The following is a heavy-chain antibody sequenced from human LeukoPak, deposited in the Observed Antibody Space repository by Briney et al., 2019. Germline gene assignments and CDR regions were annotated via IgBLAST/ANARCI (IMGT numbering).Heavy chain of an antibody. CDR1: GGSISSSSYY. J-gene: IGHJ4*02. CDR2: IYYSGST. CDR3: ARHEWELLPHYFDY. Sequence: SETLSLTCTVSGGSISSSSYYWGWIRQPPGKGLEWIVSIYYSGSTYYNPSLKSRVTISVDTSKNQFSLKLSSVTAADTAVYYCARHEWELLPHYFDYWGQGTLVTVSS. D-gene: IGHD1-26*01. V-gene: IGHV4-39*07.